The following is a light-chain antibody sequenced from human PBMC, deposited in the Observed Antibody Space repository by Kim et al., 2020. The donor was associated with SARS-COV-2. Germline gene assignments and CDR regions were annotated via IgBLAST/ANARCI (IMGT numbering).Light chain of an antibody. CDR3: QQYNSYSSYT. Sequence: DIQMTQSPSTLSASVEDRVTITCRASQSISSWLAWYQQKPGKAPKLLIYDASSLESGVPSRFSGSGSGTEFTLTISSLQPDDFATYYCQQYNSYSSYTFGQGTKLEI. V-gene: IGKV1-5*01. CDR1: QSISSW. J-gene: IGKJ2*01. CDR2: DAS.